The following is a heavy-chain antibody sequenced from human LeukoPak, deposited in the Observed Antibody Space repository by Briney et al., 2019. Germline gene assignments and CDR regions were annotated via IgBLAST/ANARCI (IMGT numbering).Heavy chain of an antibody. CDR2: INPNSGGT. CDR1: GYTFTGYY. Sequence: ASVNVSCTASGYTFTGYYMHWVRQAPGQGLEWMGWINPNSGGTNYAQKFQGRVTMTRDTSISTAYMELSRLRSDDTAVYYCARDGADIVATISDYWGQGTLVTVSS. CDR3: ARDGADIVATISDY. V-gene: IGHV1-2*02. D-gene: IGHD5-12*01. J-gene: IGHJ4*02.